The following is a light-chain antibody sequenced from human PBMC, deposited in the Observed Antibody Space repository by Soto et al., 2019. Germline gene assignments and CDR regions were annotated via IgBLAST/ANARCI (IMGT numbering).Light chain of an antibody. V-gene: IGKV1-5*03. J-gene: IGKJ1*01. CDR3: QQYYSYPWT. Sequence: DIQMTQSPSTLSGSVGDRVTITCRASQTISSWLAWYQQKPGKAPKLLIYKASTLQSGVPSRFSGSGSGTDFTLTISCLQSEDFATYYCQQYYSYPWTFGQGTKVEIK. CDR2: KAS. CDR1: QTISSW.